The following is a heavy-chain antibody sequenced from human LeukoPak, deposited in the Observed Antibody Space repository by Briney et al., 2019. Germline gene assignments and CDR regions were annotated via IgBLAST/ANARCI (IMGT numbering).Heavy chain of an antibody. Sequence: SETLSLTCSVSGYSIKNGYYWAWIRQSPVKGLEWIGTVYLTGSTSYNPSLKSRVTISMDTSRNQFSLYLTSVTAADTAVYYCARGGGSYFVLGDYWGQGTLVTVSS. D-gene: IGHD1-26*01. CDR2: VYLTGST. CDR1: GYSIKNGYY. J-gene: IGHJ4*02. CDR3: ARGGGSYFVLGDY. V-gene: IGHV4-38-2*02.